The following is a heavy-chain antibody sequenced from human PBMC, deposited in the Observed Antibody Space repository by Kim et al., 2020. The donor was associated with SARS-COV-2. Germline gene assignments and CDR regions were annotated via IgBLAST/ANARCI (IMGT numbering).Heavy chain of an antibody. CDR3: ARDSGAVTTGDY. J-gene: IGHJ4*02. CDR2: T. V-gene: IGHV1-3*01. D-gene: IGHD4-17*01. Sequence: TKYPQKVQGSVTITRETSAGTAYMELSSLRAEDTAVYYCARDSGAVTTGDYWGQGTLVTVSS.